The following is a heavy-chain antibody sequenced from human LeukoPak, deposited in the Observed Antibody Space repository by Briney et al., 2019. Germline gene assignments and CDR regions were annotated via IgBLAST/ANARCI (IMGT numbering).Heavy chain of an antibody. CDR2: TYYRSKWYN. CDR3: AREGTYEQQLENGAFDY. CDR1: GDSVSSNSAA. J-gene: IGHJ4*02. Sequence: SQTLSLTCAISGDSVSSNSAAWNWIRQSPSRGLEWLGRTYYRSKWYNDYAVSVKSRITINPDTSKNQFSLQLNSVTPEDTAVYYWAREGTYEQQLENGAFDYWGQGTLVTVSS. D-gene: IGHD6-13*01. V-gene: IGHV6-1*01.